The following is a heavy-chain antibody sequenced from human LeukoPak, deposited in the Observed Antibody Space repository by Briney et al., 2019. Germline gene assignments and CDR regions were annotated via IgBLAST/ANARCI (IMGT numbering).Heavy chain of an antibody. D-gene: IGHD3-3*01. V-gene: IGHV4-59*01. CDR2: IYYSGST. Sequence: SETLSLTCTVSAGSISSYYWSWIRQPPGKGLEWIGYIYYSGSTNYNPSLKSRVTISVDTSKNQFSLKLSSVTAADTAVYHCARASYDFWSGYYPAIDNWGQGTLVTVSS. CDR1: AGSISSYY. CDR3: ARASYDFWSGYYPAIDN. J-gene: IGHJ4*02.